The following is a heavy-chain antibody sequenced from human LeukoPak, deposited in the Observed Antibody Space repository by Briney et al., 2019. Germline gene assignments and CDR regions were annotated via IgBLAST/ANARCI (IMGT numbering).Heavy chain of an antibody. V-gene: IGHV1-69*13. J-gene: IGHJ4*02. CDR2: IIPIFGTP. Sequence: GASVKVSCKASGGAFISYAISWVGQAPGQGLEWMGGIIPIFGTPNYAQKFQGRVTITADESTNTAYMELSSLRSEDTAVYYCAREGYCSTTGCHDAYWGQGTLVTVSS. D-gene: IGHD2-2*01. CDR3: AREGYCSTTGCHDAY. CDR1: GGAFISYA.